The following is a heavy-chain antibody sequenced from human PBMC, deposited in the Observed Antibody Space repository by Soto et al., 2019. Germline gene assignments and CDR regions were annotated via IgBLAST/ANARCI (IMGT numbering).Heavy chain of an antibody. CDR3: ATELGENPASPFDA. J-gene: IGHJ4*02. CDR2: IIPLFGTA. CDR1: GVTFSSET. D-gene: IGHD3-10*01. Sequence: QVQLVQSGADVKKPGSSVKVSCQASGVTFSSETLGWVRQAPGQGLEWVGGIIPLFGTASYAQKFQGRVTINADESTSTVYMELSSLRSDDTAVYFCATELGENPASPFDAWGQGTLVTVSS. V-gene: IGHV1-69*01.